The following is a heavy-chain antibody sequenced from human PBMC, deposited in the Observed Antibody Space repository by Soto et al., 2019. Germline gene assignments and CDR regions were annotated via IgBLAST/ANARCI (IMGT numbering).Heavy chain of an antibody. J-gene: IGHJ4*02. CDR1: GGSFSGYY. V-gene: IGHV4-34*01. CDR2: INHSGST. D-gene: IGHD4-17*01. CDR3: ARFYGDYDY. Sequence: SETLSLTCAVYGGSFSGYYWSWIRQPPGKGLEWIGEINHSGSTNYNPSLKSRVTISVDTSKSQFSLKLSSVTAADTAVYYCARFYGDYDYWGQGTLVTVSS.